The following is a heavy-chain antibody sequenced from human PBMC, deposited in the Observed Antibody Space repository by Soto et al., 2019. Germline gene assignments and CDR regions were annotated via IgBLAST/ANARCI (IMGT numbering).Heavy chain of an antibody. J-gene: IGHJ4*02. Sequence: GGSLRLSCAASGFTFDDYAMHWVRQAPGKGLEWVSGISWNSGSIGYADSVKGRFTISRDNAKNSLYLQMNSLRAEDTALYYCAKESPLGAFDYWGQGTLVTVSS. CDR1: GFTFDDYA. V-gene: IGHV3-9*01. CDR3: AKESPLGAFDY. CDR2: ISWNSGSI. D-gene: IGHD3-16*02.